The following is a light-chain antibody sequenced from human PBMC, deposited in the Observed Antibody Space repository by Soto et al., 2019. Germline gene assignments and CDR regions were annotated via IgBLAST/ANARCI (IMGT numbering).Light chain of an antibody. Sequence: VLTLSPSTLSLSPRERAILCCRASQSVSSSYLAWYQQKPGQAPRLLIYGASSRATGIPDRFSCSGSGTYFTLTIISSQSEDFAVYCCQHYNNWPPTFGQGTK. CDR3: QHYNNWPPT. CDR2: GAS. J-gene: IGKJ1*01. CDR1: QSVSSSY. V-gene: IGKV3-20*01.